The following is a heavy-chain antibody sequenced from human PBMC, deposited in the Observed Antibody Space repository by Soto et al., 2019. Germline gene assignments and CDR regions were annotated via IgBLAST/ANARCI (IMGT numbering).Heavy chain of an antibody. CDR3: ARDKERQRLGGNYYYATDV. J-gene: IGHJ6*02. D-gene: IGHD5-12*01. V-gene: IGHV1-8*01. CDR1: GYTFTSYD. CDR2: VNPNSGNT. Sequence: ASVKVSCKASGYTFTSYDINWVRQATGQGLEWMGWVNPNSGNTAYAQKFQGRVTMTRNTSTSTAYMELSSLRSEDTAVYYCARDKERQRLGGNYYYATDVWGQGTTVTVSS.